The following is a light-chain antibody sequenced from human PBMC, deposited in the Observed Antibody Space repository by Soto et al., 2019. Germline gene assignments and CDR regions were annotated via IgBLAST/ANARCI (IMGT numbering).Light chain of an antibody. CDR1: QGVSSN. Sequence: ETVMTQSPATLSVSPGERATLSCRASQGVSSNLAWYQQKPGQAPRLLIYSASTRATGIPARFSGSGSGTEFTLTISSLQSEDFSVYYCQQYNNWPPITFGQGTKLEFK. CDR2: SAS. CDR3: QQYNNWPPIT. J-gene: IGKJ2*01. V-gene: IGKV3-15*01.